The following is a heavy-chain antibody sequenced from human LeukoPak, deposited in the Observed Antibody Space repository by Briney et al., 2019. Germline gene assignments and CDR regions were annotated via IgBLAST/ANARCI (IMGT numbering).Heavy chain of an antibody. J-gene: IGHJ4*02. CDR1: GFTFSSYA. D-gene: IGHD3-22*01. CDR3: ASPRRGGYYYVFDFDY. CDR2: IKQDGSEK. V-gene: IGHV3-7*01. Sequence: GGSLRLSCAASGFTFSSYAMSWVRQAPGKGLGWVANIKQDGSEKYYVDSVKGRFTISRDNAKNSLYLQMNSLRAEDTAVYYCASPRRGGYYYVFDFDYWGQGPLVTVSS.